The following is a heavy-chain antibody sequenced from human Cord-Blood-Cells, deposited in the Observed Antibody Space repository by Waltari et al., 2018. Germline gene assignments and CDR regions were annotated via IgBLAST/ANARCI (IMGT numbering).Heavy chain of an antibody. CDR2: TSPIFGTA. J-gene: IGHJ4*02. D-gene: IGHD7-27*01. Sequence: QVQLVQSGAEVKKPGSSVKVSCTASGGPFSSDAISWVRQAPGQGLEWMGGTSPIFGTANYAQKFQGRVTITADESTSTAYMELSSLRSEDTAVYYCAVGGPTGDDYWGQGTLVTVSS. CDR1: GGPFSSDA. V-gene: IGHV1-69*01. CDR3: AVGGPTGDDY.